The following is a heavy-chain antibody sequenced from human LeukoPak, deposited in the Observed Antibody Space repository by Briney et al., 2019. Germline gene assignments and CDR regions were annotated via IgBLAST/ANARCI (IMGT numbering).Heavy chain of an antibody. CDR1: GGSIGTLY. D-gene: IGHD2-15*01. J-gene: IGHJ5*02. V-gene: IGHV4-59*11. Sequence: SETLSLTRIVSGGSIGTLYWNWIRQVPGKGLEWIGFIDYHGNTKYNPSLKGRVTMSVDTSVDQVSLRLTSVTAADTAIYFCATASGRSFWLDPWGQGRLVTVSS. CDR3: ATASGRSFWLDP. CDR2: IDYHGNT.